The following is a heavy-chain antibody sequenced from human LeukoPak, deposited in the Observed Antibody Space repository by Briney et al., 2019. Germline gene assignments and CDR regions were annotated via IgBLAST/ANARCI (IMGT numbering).Heavy chain of an antibody. V-gene: IGHV1-2*06. CDR1: GYTFSGYY. CDR3: ARDRCGDWYRDFDY. Sequence: ASVKVSCKASGYTFSGYYMHWVRQAPGQGLEWMGRINPNSGVTIYAQKFQGRVTMTRDTSISTGYMELSRLRSDDTAVYYCARDRCGDWYRDFDYWGLGTLVTVSS. D-gene: IGHD2-21*02. CDR2: INPNSGVT. J-gene: IGHJ4*02.